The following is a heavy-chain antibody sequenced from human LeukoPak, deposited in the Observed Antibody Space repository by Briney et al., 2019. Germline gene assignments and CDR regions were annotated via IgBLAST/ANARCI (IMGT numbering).Heavy chain of an antibody. CDR3: ARDTSGYYSFDY. CDR2: FYYSGST. V-gene: IGHV4-39*01. CDR1: GGSISSSSYY. D-gene: IGHD3-22*01. J-gene: IGHJ4*02. Sequence: SETLSLTCTVSGGSISSSSYYWAWIRQPPGKGLEWIGSFYYSGSTYYNPSLKSRVTISVDTSKNQFSLKLTSVTAADTAIYYCARDTSGYYSFDYWGQGTLLTVSS.